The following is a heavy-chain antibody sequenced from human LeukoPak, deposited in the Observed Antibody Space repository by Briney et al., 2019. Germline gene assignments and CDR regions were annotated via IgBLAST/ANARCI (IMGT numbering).Heavy chain of an antibody. CDR2: IIPIFGTA. V-gene: IGHV1-69*05. D-gene: IGHD2-15*01. J-gene: IGHJ4*02. Sequence: ASVKVSCKASGYTFTGYYMHWVRQAPGQGLEWMGWIIPIFGTANYAQKFQGRVTITTDESTSTAYMELSSLRSEDTAVYYCAKDPPIVVVVAAISVVYWGQGTLVTVSS. CDR1: GYTFTGYY. CDR3: AKDPPIVVVVAAISVVY.